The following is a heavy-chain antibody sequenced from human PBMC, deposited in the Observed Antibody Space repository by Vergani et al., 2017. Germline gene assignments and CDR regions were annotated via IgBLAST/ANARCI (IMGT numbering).Heavy chain of an antibody. CDR1: GGSFSGYY. D-gene: IGHD3-10*01. Sequence: QVQLQQWGAGLLKPSETLSLTCAVYGGSFSGYYWSWIRQPPGKGLEWIGEINHSGSTNYNPSLKSRVTISVDTSKNQFSLKLSSVTAADTAVYYCARENGYYGSGYLTYLGDGAVFDYWGQGTLVTVSS. J-gene: IGHJ4*02. CDR2: INHSGST. V-gene: IGHV4-34*01. CDR3: ARENGYYGSGYLTYLGDGAVFDY.